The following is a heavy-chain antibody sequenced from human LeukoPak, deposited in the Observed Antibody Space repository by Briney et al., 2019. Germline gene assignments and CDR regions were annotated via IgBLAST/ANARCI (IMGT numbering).Heavy chain of an antibody. V-gene: IGHV3-74*01. J-gene: IGHJ5*02. CDR2: INTDGSST. Sequence: GGSLRLSCAASGFTFSSYWMHWVRQAPGKGLVWVSRINTDGSSTSYADSVKGRFTISRDNAKNTLYLQMNSLRAEDTAVYYCAKDKEIAYYYGSGVNWFDPWGQGTLVTVSS. CDR1: GFTFSSYW. CDR3: AKDKEIAYYYGSGVNWFDP. D-gene: IGHD3-10*01.